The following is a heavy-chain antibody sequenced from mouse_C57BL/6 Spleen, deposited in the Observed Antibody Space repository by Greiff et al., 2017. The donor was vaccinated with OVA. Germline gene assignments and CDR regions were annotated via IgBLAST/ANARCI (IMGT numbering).Heavy chain of an antibody. J-gene: IGHJ2*01. D-gene: IGHD2-5*01. V-gene: IGHV1-50*01. CDR1: GYTFTSYW. CDR2: IDPSDSYT. Sequence: QVQLQQPGAELVKPGASVKLSCKASGYTFTSYWMQWVKQRPGQGLEWIGEIDPSDSYTNYNQKFKGKATLTVDTSSSTAYMKLSSLTAEDSAVYYCARGGDSNNFDYWGQGTTLTVSS. CDR3: ARGGDSNNFDY.